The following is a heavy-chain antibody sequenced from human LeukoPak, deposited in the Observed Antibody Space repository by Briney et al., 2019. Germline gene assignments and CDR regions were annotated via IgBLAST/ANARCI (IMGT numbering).Heavy chain of an antibody. CDR3: AKVAAAGIYNYYYYMDV. J-gene: IGHJ6*03. V-gene: IGHV3-30*02. CDR2: IRYDGSNK. Sequence: GGSLRLSCVASGSTLRSYSMNWVRQAPGKGLEWVAFIRYDGSNKYYADSVKGRFTISRDNSKNTLYLQMNSLRTEDTAVYYCAKVAAAGIYNYYYYMDVWGKGTTVTVSS. CDR1: GSTLRSYS. D-gene: IGHD6-13*01.